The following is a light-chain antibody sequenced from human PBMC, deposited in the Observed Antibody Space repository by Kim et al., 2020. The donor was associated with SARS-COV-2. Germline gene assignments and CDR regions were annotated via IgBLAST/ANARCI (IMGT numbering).Light chain of an antibody. CDR3: QAWYNSTPWV. V-gene: IGLV3-1*01. Sequence: VSPGQTASITCSGDKLWDKDACWYQQQPGRSPVLVIYQDSKRPSGIPPRFSSSTTGNTATLTISGTQAMDEADDYCQAWYNSTPWVFGGGTKLTVL. J-gene: IGLJ3*02. CDR1: KLWDKD. CDR2: QDS.